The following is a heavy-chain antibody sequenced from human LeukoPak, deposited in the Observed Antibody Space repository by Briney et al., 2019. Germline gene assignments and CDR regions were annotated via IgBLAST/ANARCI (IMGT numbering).Heavy chain of an antibody. CDR3: XXXXVXAATQYWFDP. CDR1: GFTFSSYG. V-gene: IGHV3-33*01. D-gene: IGHD2-15*01. Sequence: PGGSLRLSCAASGFTFSSYGMHWVRQAPGKGLEWVAVIWYDGSNKYYADSVKGRFTISRDNSKNALYLQMNSLRAEDTAVYYCXXXXVXAATQYWFDPWGQGTLVTVSS. J-gene: IGHJ5*02. CDR2: IWYDGSNK.